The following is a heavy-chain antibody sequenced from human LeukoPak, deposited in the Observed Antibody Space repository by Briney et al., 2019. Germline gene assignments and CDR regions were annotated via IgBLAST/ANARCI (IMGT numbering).Heavy chain of an antibody. CDR3: ARDPALSGGYYMDV. D-gene: IGHD3-10*01. CDR2: ISYDGSTK. V-gene: IGHV3-30*01. J-gene: IGHJ6*03. CDR1: GFTFSSYA. Sequence: GGSLRLSCAASGFTFSSYAMHWVRQAPGKGLEWVAVISYDGSTKYYADSVKGRFTISRDTSETTLYLQMDSLRAEDTAVYYCARDPALSGGYYMDVWGKGTTVTVSS.